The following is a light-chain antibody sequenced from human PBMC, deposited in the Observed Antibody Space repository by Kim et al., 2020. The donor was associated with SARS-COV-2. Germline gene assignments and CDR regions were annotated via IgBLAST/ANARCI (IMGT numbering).Light chain of an antibody. J-gene: IGLJ2*01. Sequence: QSVLTQPPSVSAAPGQKVTISCSGSSSNIGNNFVSWYQQLPGAAPKLLIYDNNNRPSWIPDRFSGSKSGTSATLDIAGLQTGDEGDYYCATWDSSLSVGVFGGGTKVTVL. CDR2: DNN. CDR3: ATWDSSLSVGV. V-gene: IGLV1-51*01. CDR1: SSNIGNNF.